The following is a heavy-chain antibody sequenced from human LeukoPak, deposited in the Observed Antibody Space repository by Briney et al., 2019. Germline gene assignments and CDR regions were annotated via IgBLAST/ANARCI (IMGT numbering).Heavy chain of an antibody. CDR1: GFTVSSNY. J-gene: IGHJ4*02. D-gene: IGHD6-13*01. CDR2: IYSGGST. Sequence: GGSLRLSCAASGFTVSSNYMSWVRQAPGKGLEWVSVIYSGGSTYYADSVKGRFTISRDNSKNTLYLQMNSLRAEDTAVYYCARGGVRYSNRAPLDYWGQGTLVTVSS. V-gene: IGHV3-53*01. CDR3: ARGGVRYSNRAPLDY.